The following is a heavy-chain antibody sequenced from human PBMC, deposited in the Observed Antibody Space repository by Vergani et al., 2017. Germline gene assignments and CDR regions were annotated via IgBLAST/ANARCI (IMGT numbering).Heavy chain of an antibody. V-gene: IGHV4-61*02. CDR2: ILGSGTA. Sequence: QVQLQESGPGLVKPSQTLSLTCTVSGASMSSVGYYWTWIRQSAGKRLEWIGDILGSGTANYNPSFQGRVSMSVATSKNQFSLTLSSVTAADTAVYYCARYGETYYYDSSGYAFDYWGQGTLVTVSS. D-gene: IGHD3-22*01. CDR1: GASMSSVGYY. CDR3: ARYGETYYYDSSGYAFDY. J-gene: IGHJ4*02.